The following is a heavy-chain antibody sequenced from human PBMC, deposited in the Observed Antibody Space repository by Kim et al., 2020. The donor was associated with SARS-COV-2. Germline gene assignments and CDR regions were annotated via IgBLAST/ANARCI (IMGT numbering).Heavy chain of an antibody. CDR2: T. D-gene: IGHD7-27*01. V-gene: IGHV3-23*01. J-gene: IGHJ4*02. Sequence: TYYADAGKGRFTISRDNTKNTLYLQMNSLRAEDTAVYYCAKSNRAWGFDYWGQGTLVTVSS. CDR3: AKSNRAWGFDY.